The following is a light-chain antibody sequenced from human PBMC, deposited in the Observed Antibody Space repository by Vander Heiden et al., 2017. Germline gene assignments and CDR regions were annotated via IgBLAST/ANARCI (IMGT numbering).Light chain of an antibody. CDR2: DAS. CDR1: QSVSSY. CDR3: QQRSNWLT. Sequence: IVLTHSPATLSLSPGERATLSCRASQSVSSYLAWYQQKPGQAPRLLIYDASNRATGIPARFSGSGSGTDFTLTISSLEPEDFAVYYCQQRSNWLTFGGGTKVEIK. V-gene: IGKV3-11*01. J-gene: IGKJ4*01.